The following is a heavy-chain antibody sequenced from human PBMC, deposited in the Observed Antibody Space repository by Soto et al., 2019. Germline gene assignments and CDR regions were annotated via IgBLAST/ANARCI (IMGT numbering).Heavy chain of an antibody. CDR1: GGTFSSYA. CDR3: AREYCSGGRCYGPDY. D-gene: IGHD2-15*01. CDR2: ISANYGTT. V-gene: IGHV1-18*01. J-gene: IGHJ4*02. Sequence: ASVKVSCKASGGTFSSYAISWVRQAPGQGLEWMGWISANYGTTNSAQNLQGRVTMTTDTSTTTAYMELRSLRSDDTAVYYCAREYCSGGRCYGPDYWGQGTMVTVSS.